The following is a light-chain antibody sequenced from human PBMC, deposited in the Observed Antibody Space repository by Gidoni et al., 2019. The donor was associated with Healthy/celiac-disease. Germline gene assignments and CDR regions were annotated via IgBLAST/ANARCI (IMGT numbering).Light chain of an antibody. Sequence: QSALTQPASVSGSPGQSTTISCTGTSSDVGGYNYVSWYQQPPGKAPKLMIYDASNRPSGVSNRFSGSKSGNTASLTISGLQAEDEADYYCSSYTSSSTLHWVFGGGTKLTVL. CDR2: DAS. CDR1: SSDVGGYNY. V-gene: IGLV2-14*03. J-gene: IGLJ3*02. CDR3: SSYTSSSTLHWV.